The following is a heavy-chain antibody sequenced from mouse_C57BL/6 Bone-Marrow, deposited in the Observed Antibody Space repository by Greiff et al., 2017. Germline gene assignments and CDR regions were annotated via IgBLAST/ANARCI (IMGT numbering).Heavy chain of an antibody. V-gene: IGHV5-6*01. Sequence: EVKLMESGGDLVKPGGSLKLSCAASGFTFSSYGMSWVRQTPDKRLEWVATISSGGSYTYYPDSVKGRFTISRDNAKNTLYLQMSSLKSEDTAMYYCARPYGSSLVWFAYWGQGTLVTVSA. D-gene: IGHD1-1*01. CDR2: ISSGGSYT. CDR3: ARPYGSSLVWFAY. CDR1: GFTFSSYG. J-gene: IGHJ3*01.